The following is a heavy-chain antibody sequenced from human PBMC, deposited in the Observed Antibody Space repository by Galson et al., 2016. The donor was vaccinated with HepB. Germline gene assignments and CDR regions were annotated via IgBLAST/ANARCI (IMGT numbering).Heavy chain of an antibody. J-gene: IGHJ4*02. CDR1: GFTFSSCA. Sequence: SLRLSCAASGFTFSSCAMSWVRQAPGKGLEWVSSISSNGDETYYADSVKGRFANSRDNSESTLHLQMSSLGAEDTAVYYCAKRPSGTWGPFDYWGQGNLVIVSS. D-gene: IGHD1-1*01. V-gene: IGHV3-23*05. CDR2: ISSNGDET. CDR3: AKRPSGTWGPFDY.